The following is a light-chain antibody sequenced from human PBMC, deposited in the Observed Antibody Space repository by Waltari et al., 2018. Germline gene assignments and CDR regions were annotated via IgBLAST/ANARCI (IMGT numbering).Light chain of an antibody. Sequence: EVVLTQSPATLSLSPGVRATLSCRASQSVSVYLAGYQQKPGQAPRLLSYDASDRATGVPARFSGSGSGTDFTLTISSLEPEDFAVYYCQQRTDRPPVTFGQGTRVEMK. V-gene: IGKV3-11*01. CDR2: DAS. CDR3: QQRTDRPPVT. J-gene: IGKJ1*01. CDR1: QSVSVY.